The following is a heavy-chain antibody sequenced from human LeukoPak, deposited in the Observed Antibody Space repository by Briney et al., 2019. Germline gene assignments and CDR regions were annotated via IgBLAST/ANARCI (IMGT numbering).Heavy chain of an antibody. CDR2: ISSSGSTI. J-gene: IGHJ4*02. V-gene: IGHV3-11*01. Sequence: PGGSLRLSCAASGFTFSDYYMSWIRQAPGKGLEWVSYISSSGSTIYYADSVKGRFTISRDNAKNSLYLQMNSLRAEDTAVYYCARSRSPFDWLLSYFDYWGQGTLVTDSS. D-gene: IGHD3-9*01. CDR1: GFTFSDYY. CDR3: ARSRSPFDWLLSYFDY.